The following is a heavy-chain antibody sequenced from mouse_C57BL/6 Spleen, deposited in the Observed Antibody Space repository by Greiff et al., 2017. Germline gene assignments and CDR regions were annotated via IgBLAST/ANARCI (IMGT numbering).Heavy chain of an antibody. CDR2: IHPNSGST. CDR1: GYTFTSYW. V-gene: IGHV1-64*01. CDR3: AREGVYYDYAKGD. D-gene: IGHD2-4*01. J-gene: IGHJ3*01. Sequence: QVQLQQPGAELVKPGASVKLSCKASGYTFTSYWMHWVKQRPGQGLEWIGMIHPNSGSTNYNEKFKSKATLTVDKSSSTAYLQLSSLTSEDSAVYYCAREGVYYDYAKGDWGQGTLVTVAA.